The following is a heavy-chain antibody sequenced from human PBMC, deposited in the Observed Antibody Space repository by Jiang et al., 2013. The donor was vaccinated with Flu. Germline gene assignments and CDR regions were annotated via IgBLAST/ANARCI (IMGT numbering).Heavy chain of an antibody. J-gene: IGHJ4*02. CDR1: GGSISSYH. Sequence: GPGLVKPSETLSLTCTVSGGSISSYHWTWIRQPPGKGLEWIGHIYYTGTTEYTPSLKSRVAISMNTSKTQFSLNLRSVTAADTAVYYCARDDAANPRALVYWGQGTPVTVSS. CDR3: ARDDAANPRALVY. D-gene: IGHD4/OR15-4a*01. CDR2: IYYTGTT. V-gene: IGHV4-59*01.